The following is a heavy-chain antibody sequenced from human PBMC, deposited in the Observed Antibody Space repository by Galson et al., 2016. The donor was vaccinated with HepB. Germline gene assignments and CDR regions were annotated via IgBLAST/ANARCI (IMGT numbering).Heavy chain of an antibody. CDR1: GFTFGDYA. J-gene: IGHJ3*02. CDR2: IRSKTYGETT. V-gene: IGHV3-49*03. CDR3: TREVRLRFGNDAFDI. Sequence: SLRLSCAASGFTFGDYAMSWFRQAPGKGLEWVGFIRSKTYGETTEYAASVKGRFTISRDDSNSIAYLQRNSLKAEDTAVYYCTREVRLRFGNDAFDIWGQGTMVTVSS. D-gene: IGHD3-10*01.